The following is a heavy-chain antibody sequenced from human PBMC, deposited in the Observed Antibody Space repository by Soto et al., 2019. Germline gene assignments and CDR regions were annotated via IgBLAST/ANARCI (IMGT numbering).Heavy chain of an antibody. J-gene: IGHJ6*02. Sequence: LSLPFTVSGXSLSSSSYYWGWIRQPPGKGLEWIGSIYYSGSTYYNPSLKSRVTISVDTSKNQFSLKLSSVTAADTAVYYCARGLWFGALYYYYGMDVWGQGTTVTVSS. V-gene: IGHV4-39*01. D-gene: IGHD3-10*01. CDR3: ARGLWFGALYYYYGMDV. CDR2: IYYSGST. CDR1: GXSLSSSSYY.